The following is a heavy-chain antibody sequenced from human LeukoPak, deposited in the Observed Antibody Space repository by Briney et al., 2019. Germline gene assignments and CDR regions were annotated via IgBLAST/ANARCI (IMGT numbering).Heavy chain of an antibody. CDR2: IGRGGNT. CDR1: GFTFSNYA. J-gene: IGHJ3*02. D-gene: IGHD4-17*01. Sequence: GGSLRPSCAASGFTFSNYAMSWVRQAPGKGLEWVSAIGRGGNTYYADSLKGRFTISRDDSKNTLYLQLNSLRADDTALYFCARETTVTFPDAFDIWGRGTMVTVSS. V-gene: IGHV3-23*01. CDR3: ARETTVTFPDAFDI.